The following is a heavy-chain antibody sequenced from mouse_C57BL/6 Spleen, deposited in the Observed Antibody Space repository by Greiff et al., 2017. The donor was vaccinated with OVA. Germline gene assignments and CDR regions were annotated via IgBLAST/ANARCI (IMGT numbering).Heavy chain of an antibody. D-gene: IGHD2-4*01. CDR3: AKTDYDYSWFAY. CDR1: GYTFTDHT. V-gene: IGHV1-78*01. CDR2: IYPRDGST. J-gene: IGHJ3*01. Sequence: ASVKLSCKVSGYTFTDHTIHWMKQRPERGLEWIGYIYPRDGSTKYNEKFKGKATLTADKSSSTAYMQLNSLTSEDSAVYFCAKTDYDYSWFAYWGQGTLVTVSA.